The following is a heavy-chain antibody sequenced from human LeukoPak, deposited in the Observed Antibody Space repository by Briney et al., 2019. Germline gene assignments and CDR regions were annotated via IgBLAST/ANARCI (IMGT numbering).Heavy chain of an antibody. CDR2: ISAYNGNT. V-gene: IGHV1-18*01. J-gene: IGHJ3*02. CDR3: ARVYADAFDI. D-gene: IGHD3-16*01. Sequence: GASVRVSCKASRYTSTSYGISAVRQAPRQGLGWMGWISAYNGNTNYAQMLQGRVTMTTDTSTSTAYMELRSLRSDDTAVYYCARVYADAFDIWGQGTMVTVSS. CDR1: RYTSTSYG.